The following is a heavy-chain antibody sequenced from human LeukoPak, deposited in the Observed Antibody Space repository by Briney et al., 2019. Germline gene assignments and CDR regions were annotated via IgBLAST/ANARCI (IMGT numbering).Heavy chain of an antibody. J-gene: IGHJ4*02. CDR3: ARGVVLGPYDILAGIDY. CDR1: GFTFSSYS. D-gene: IGHD3-9*01. Sequence: GGSLRLSCAASGFTFSSYSMNWVRQAPGKGLEWVSSISSSSSYIYYADSVKGRFTISRDNAKNSLYLQMNSLRAADTAVYYCARGVVLGPYDILAGIDYWGQGTLVTVSS. CDR2: ISSSSSYI. V-gene: IGHV3-21*01.